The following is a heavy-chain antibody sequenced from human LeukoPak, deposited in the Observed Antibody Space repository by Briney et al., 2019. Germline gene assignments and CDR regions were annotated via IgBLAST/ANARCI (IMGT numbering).Heavy chain of an antibody. CDR3: ATVRAYYDILTGYKD. Sequence: ASVKVSCKVSGYTLTELSMPWVRHAPGKGLGWMGGFDPEDGETIYAQKFQGRVTMTEDTSTDTAYMALSSLRSEDTAVYYCATVRAYYDILTGYKDWGQGTLVTVSS. J-gene: IGHJ4*02. V-gene: IGHV1-24*01. D-gene: IGHD3-9*01. CDR1: GYTLTELS. CDR2: FDPEDGET.